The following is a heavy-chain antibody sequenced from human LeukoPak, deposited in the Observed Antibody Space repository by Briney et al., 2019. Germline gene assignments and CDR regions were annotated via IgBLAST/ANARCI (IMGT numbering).Heavy chain of an antibody. D-gene: IGHD2-2*01. Sequence: GSLRLSCAASGFNITKTYLMWARQAPGKRMEWVSVTYAGGASWYGDFVEGRFTISRDNYKNTVYLQMNGLRGDDTAIYFCARADSTKWWGLDPWGQGTLVSVSS. CDR3: ARADSTKWWGLDP. CDR1: GFNITKTY. CDR2: TYAGGAS. J-gene: IGHJ5*02. V-gene: IGHV3-53*01.